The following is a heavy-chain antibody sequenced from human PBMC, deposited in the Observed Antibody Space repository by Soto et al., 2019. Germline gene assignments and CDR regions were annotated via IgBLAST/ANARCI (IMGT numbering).Heavy chain of an antibody. D-gene: IGHD1-1*01. CDR2: IYYSGST. Sequence: QLQLQEAGPGLVKPSETLSLTCTVSGGSISSSSYYWGWIRQPPGKGLEWIGNIYYSGSTYYNPSLKSRVTISVNTSKNHSSLKLSSVTAADTAVYYCARHGPLSNNWNQLDYWGQGTLVTVSS. V-gene: IGHV4-39*01. J-gene: IGHJ4*02. CDR1: GGSISSSSYY. CDR3: ARHGPLSNNWNQLDY.